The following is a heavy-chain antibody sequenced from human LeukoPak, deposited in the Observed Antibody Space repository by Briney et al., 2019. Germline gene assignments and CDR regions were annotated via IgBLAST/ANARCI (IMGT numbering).Heavy chain of an antibody. J-gene: IGHJ4*02. D-gene: IGHD3-22*01. CDR3: AREMYYYDSSGYYYVNDY. V-gene: IGHV4-59*01. CDR2: IYYSGST. CDR1: GGSISSYY. Sequence: SETLSLTCTVSGGSISSYYWSWIRQPPGKGLEWIGYIYYSGSTNYNPSPKSRVTISVDTSKNQFSLKLSSVTAADTAVYYCAREMYYYDSSGYYYVNDYWGQGTLVTVSS.